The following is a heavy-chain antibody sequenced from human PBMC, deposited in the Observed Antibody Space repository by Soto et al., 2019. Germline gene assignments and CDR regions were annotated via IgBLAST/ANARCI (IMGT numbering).Heavy chain of an antibody. V-gene: IGHV6-1*01. D-gene: IGHD5-18*01. CDR3: ATSQKGSYSYGLFDY. J-gene: IGHJ4*02. Sequence: SQTLSLTCAISGDSVSSNSAAWKWSRQSPSRGLEWLGRTYYRSKWYNDYAVSVKSRITINPDTSKNQFSLQLNSVTPEDTAVYYCATSQKGSYSYGLFDYWGQGTLVTVSS. CDR2: TYYRSKWYN. CDR1: GDSVSSNSAA.